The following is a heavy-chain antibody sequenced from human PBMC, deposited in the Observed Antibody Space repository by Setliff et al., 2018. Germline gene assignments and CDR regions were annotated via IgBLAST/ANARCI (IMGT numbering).Heavy chain of an antibody. CDR2: INHSGKT. D-gene: IGHD3-3*01. CDR3: ARRSNLGATIFSGAFDI. J-gene: IGHJ3*02. Sequence: SETLSLTCAVSGGSISSGNWWSWVRQTPGKGLEWIGEINHSGKTNHKPSLKSRVTMSVDKSKNQFSLKLSSVTAADTAVYYCARRSNLGATIFSGAFDIWGQGTMVTVSS. CDR1: GGSISSGNW. V-gene: IGHV4-4*02.